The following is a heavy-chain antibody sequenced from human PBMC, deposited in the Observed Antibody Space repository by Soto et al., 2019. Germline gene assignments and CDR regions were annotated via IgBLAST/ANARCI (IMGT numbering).Heavy chain of an antibody. V-gene: IGHV3-23*01. CDR2: ISGSGGST. CDR3: AKCFTGKKAGRNYNYYDMDV. J-gene: IGHJ6*03. Sequence: EVQLLESGGGLVQPGGSLRLSCAASGFIFNDYAMTWVRQAPGKGLEWVSGISGSGGSTYYADSVKGRFTISRDNSKNTLDLQTSSLRAQDTALYYCAKCFTGKKAGRNYNYYDMDVWGKGTTVTVSS. CDR1: GFIFNDYA. D-gene: IGHD6-6*01.